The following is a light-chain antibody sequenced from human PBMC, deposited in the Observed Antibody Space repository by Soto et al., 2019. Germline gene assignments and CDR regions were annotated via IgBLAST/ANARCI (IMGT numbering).Light chain of an antibody. V-gene: IGKV3-15*01. Sequence: EIVMTQSPATLSVSPGEGATLSCRASQSVSSKLAWYQQKPGQAPRLLIYGASTRATGIPARFSGSGSGTEFTLIISSLEPEDAAVYYCQQRSNWPPITFGQGTRLEIK. CDR3: QQRSNWPPIT. CDR2: GAS. CDR1: QSVSSK. J-gene: IGKJ5*01.